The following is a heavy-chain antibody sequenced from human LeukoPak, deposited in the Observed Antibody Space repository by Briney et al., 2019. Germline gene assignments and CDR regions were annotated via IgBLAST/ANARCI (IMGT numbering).Heavy chain of an antibody. V-gene: IGHV4-39*07. CDR3: ARETYSTKYFYFYMDV. CDR2: IYYSGST. D-gene: IGHD5-18*01. CDR1: GGSLSSSSYY. J-gene: IGHJ6*03. Sequence: SETLSLTCTVSGGSLSSSSYYWGWIRQPPGKGLEWLGSIYYSGSTYDKPSLKSRVTLSVDTSKNQFSLKLSSLTAADTAVYYCARETYSTKYFYFYMDVWGKGTTVTVSS.